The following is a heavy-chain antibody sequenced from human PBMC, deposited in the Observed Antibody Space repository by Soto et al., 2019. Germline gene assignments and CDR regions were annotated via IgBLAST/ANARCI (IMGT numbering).Heavy chain of an antibody. Sequence: SVKVSCKXSGGTFSSYAISWVRQAPGQGLEWMGGIIPIFGTANYAQKFQGGVTITADESTSTAYMELSSLRSEDTAVYYCAIPGYCPNGICLRTDYYYYGMDVWGQGTTVTVSS. V-gene: IGHV1-69*13. CDR2: IIPIFGTA. CDR3: AIPGYCPNGICLRTDYYYYGMDV. J-gene: IGHJ6*02. D-gene: IGHD2-8*01. CDR1: GGTFSSYA.